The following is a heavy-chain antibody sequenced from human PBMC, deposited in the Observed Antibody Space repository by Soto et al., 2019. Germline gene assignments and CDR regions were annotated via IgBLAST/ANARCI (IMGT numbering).Heavy chain of an antibody. CDR2: IYHRGST. V-gene: IGHV4-39*01. J-gene: IGHJ5*02. Sequence: QPPGRGLKWLGSIYHRGSTYYNPSLKSRVTISVDKYKNQFSLERSGVTAADTAVYYCARQTTGDINYYDSLTGLEAGSEPLGKGTLVPVSS. D-gene: IGHD3-9*01. CDR3: ARQTTGDINYYDSLTGLEAGSEP.